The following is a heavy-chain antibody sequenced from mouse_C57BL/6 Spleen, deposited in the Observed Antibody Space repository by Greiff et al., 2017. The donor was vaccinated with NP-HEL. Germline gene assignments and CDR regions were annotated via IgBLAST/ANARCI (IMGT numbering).Heavy chain of an antibody. V-gene: IGHV1-82*01. Sequence: QVQLQQSGPELVKPGASVKISCKASGYAFSSSWMNWVKQRPGKGLEWIGRIYPGDGDTNYNGKFKGKATLTADKSSSTAYMQLSSLTSEDSAVYFCARYPQLGREGYFDYWGQGTTLTVSS. J-gene: IGHJ2*01. D-gene: IGHD4-1*02. CDR3: ARYPQLGREGYFDY. CDR2: IYPGDGDT. CDR1: GYAFSSSW.